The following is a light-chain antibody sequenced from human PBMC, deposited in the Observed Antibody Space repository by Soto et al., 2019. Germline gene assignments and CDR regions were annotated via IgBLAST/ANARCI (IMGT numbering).Light chain of an antibody. V-gene: IGKV1-5*03. CDR1: QSISSW. J-gene: IGKJ1*01. Sequence: DIQLTQSPSTLSASVGDRVTITCRASQSISSWLAWYQQKPGKAPNLLIYKTSNLESGVPSRFSGIGSGTEFTLTISSLQPDDFATYYCQYFIDYCWTFGQGPKVEIK. CDR2: KTS. CDR3: QYFIDYCWT.